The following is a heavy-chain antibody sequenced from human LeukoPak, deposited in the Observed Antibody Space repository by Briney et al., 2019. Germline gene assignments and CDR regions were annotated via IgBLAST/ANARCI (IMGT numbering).Heavy chain of an antibody. CDR2: VSGSGDRM. J-gene: IGHJ4*02. CDR1: GFTSRSYA. V-gene: IGHV3-23*01. D-gene: IGHD6-13*01. Sequence: GGSLRLSCAASGFTSRSYALNWVRQAPGKGLEWVATVSGSGDRMYHADSVKGRFTISRDNSKNTIYLQMNSLRAEDTALYYCAKAAAAPGFDFWGQGTLVTVSS. CDR3: AKAAAAPGFDF.